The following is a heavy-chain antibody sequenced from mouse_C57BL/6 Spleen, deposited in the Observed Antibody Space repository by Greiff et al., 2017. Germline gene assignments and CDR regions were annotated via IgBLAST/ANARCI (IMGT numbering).Heavy chain of an antibody. CDR3: ARGSSYAYFGV. V-gene: IGHV1-82*01. Sequence: QVQLQQSGPELVKPGASVKISCKASGYAFSSSWMNWVKQRPGKGLEWIGRIYPGDGDTNYNGKFKGKATLTADKSSSTAYMQLSSLTSEDSAVYFCARGSSYAYFGVWGTGPTVTVSS. CDR1: GYAFSSSW. CDR2: IYPGDGDT. J-gene: IGHJ1*03. D-gene: IGHD1-1*01.